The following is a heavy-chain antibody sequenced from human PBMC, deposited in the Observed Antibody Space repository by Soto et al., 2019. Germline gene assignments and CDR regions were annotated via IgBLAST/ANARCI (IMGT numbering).Heavy chain of an antibody. CDR2: IYYSGST. CDR3: ARLGLPYYFDY. CDR1: GGSISSYY. Sequence: QVQLQESGPGLVKPSETLSLTCTVSGGSISSYYWSWIRQPPGKGLEWIGYIYYSGSTNYNPSLKXRLTLSXXPSKNQFSLKLSSVTAADTAVYYCARLGLPYYFDYWGQGTLVTVSS. J-gene: IGHJ4*02. V-gene: IGHV4-59*08.